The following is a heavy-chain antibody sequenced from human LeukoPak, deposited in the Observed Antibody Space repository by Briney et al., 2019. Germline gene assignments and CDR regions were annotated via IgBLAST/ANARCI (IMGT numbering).Heavy chain of an antibody. CDR2: ISSNGGNT. J-gene: IGHJ4*02. D-gene: IGHD2-2*01. CDR3: ARDPHIVGVPSAMDY. Sequence: PGGSLRLSCAASGFPFSSYAMHWVRQAPGKGLEYVSAISSNGGNTYYANSVKGRFTISSDNSKNTLYLQMGSLRAEDMAVYYCARDPHIVGVPSAMDYWGQGTLVTVSS. CDR1: GFPFSSYA. V-gene: IGHV3-64*01.